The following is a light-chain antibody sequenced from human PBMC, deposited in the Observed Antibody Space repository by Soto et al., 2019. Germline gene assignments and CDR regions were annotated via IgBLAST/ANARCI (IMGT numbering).Light chain of an antibody. J-gene: IGLJ1*01. Sequence: QSALTQPRLVSGSPGQSVTISSTGTSSDVGGYNYVSWYQQHPGKAPKVMIYDVSERPSGVPDRFSGSKSGNTASLTISGLQAEDEADYYCCSYAGSPRYVFGTGTKVTVL. V-gene: IGLV2-11*01. CDR1: SSDVGGYNY. CDR2: DVS. CDR3: CSYAGSPRYV.